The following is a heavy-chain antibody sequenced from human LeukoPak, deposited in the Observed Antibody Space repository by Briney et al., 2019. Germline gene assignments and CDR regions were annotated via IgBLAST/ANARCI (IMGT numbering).Heavy chain of an antibody. CDR1: GFAFSGFY. V-gene: IGHV3-73*01. D-gene: IGHD2-15*01. J-gene: IGHJ4*02. Sequence: GGSLRLSCAASGFAFSGFYMHWVRQASGRGLEWVGLIRNKPNSYTTVYAASVKGRFTISRDDSKSTAYLQMNSLKAEDTAVYYCTRQDCSGGSCSYVDYWGQGTLVTVSS. CDR2: IRNKPNSYTT. CDR3: TRQDCSGGSCSYVDY.